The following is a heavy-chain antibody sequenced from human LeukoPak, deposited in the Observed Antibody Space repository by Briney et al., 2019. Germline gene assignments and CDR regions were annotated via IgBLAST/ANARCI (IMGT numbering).Heavy chain of an antibody. V-gene: IGHV4-38-2*02. CDR1: GYSISSGYY. CDR3: ARETSLAGFASGLGFNY. D-gene: IGHD6-19*01. CDR2: IYGSGYT. Sequence: SETLSLTCTVSGYSISSGYYWGWIRQPPGKGLEWIGNIYGSGYTNYNPSLKSRVTMSIDTSKNHFSLKLTSVTAADTATYYCARETSLAGFASGLGFNYWGQGILVTVSS. J-gene: IGHJ4*02.